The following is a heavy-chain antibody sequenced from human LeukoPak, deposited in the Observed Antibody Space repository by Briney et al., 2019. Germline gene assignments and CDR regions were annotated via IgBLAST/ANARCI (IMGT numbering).Heavy chain of an antibody. CDR1: GGSISSSSYY. D-gene: IGHD3-16*02. CDR3: ARLLYMSPDY. V-gene: IGHV4-39*01. Sequence: PSETPSLTCTVSGGSISSSSYYWGWIRQPPGKGREWIGSIYYSGSTYYNPSLKSRVTISVDTSKNQFSLKLSSVTAADTAVYYCARLLYMSPDYWGQGTLVTVSS. CDR2: IYYSGST. J-gene: IGHJ4*02.